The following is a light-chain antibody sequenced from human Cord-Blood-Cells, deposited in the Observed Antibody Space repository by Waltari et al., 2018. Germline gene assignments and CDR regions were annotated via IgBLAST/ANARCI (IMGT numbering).Light chain of an antibody. J-gene: IGKJ2*01. CDR1: QSVSSSY. V-gene: IGKV3-20*01. CDR2: GAP. CDR3: QQYGSSPMYT. Sequence: EIVLTQSPGTLSLSPGERATLSCRASQSVSSSYLAWYQQKPGQAPRPLIYGAPSRATGIPDRFSGSGSGTDFTLTISRLEPEDFAVYYCQQYGSSPMYTFGQGTKLEIK.